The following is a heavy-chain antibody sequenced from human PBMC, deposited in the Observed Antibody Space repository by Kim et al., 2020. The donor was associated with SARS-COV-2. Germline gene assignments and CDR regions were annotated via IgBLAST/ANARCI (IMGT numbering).Heavy chain of an antibody. CDR1: GYTFTGYY. CDR3: ARERLVRGVIARYFDY. J-gene: IGHJ4*02. CDR2: INPNSGGT. V-gene: IGHV1-2*02. D-gene: IGHD3-10*01. Sequence: ASVKVSCKASGYTFTGYYMHWVRQAPGQGLEWMGWINPNSGGTNYAQKFQGRVTMTRDTSISTAYMELSRLRSDDTAVYYCARERLVRGVIARYFDYWGQGTLVTVSS.